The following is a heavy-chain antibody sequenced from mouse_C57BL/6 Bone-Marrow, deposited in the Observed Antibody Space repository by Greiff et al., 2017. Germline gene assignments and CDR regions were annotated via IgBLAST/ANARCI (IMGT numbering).Heavy chain of an antibody. D-gene: IGHD1-1*01. CDR2: IDPSDSYT. V-gene: IGHV1-59*01. J-gene: IGHJ1*03. Sequence: QVQLQQPGAELVRPGTSVKLSCKASGYTFTSYWMHWVKQRPGQGLEWIGVIDPSDSYTNYNQKFKGKATLTVDTPSSTAYMQLSSLTSEDSAVYYCASPPFYGCSPIGYFDVWGTGTTVTVSS. CDR1: GYTFTSYW. CDR3: ASPPFYGCSPIGYFDV.